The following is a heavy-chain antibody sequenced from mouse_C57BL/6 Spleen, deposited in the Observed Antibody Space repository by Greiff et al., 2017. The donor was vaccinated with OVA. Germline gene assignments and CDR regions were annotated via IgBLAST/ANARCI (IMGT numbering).Heavy chain of an antibody. CDR1: GYSFTSYY. CDR2: IYPGSGNT. V-gene: IGHV1-66*01. Sequence: QLQESGPELVKPGASVKISCKASGYSFTSYYIHWVKQRPGPGLEWIGWIYPGSGNTKYNEKFKGKATLTADTSSSTAYMQLSSLTSEDAAVYYCARSVVDYAMDYWGQGTSVTVSS. J-gene: IGHJ4*01. CDR3: ARSVVDYAMDY. D-gene: IGHD1-1*01.